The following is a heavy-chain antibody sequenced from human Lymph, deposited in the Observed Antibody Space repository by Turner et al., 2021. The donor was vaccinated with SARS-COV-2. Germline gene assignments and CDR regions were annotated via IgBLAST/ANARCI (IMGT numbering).Heavy chain of an antibody. CDR1: GDSSSNYY. CDR2: IYYSGST. Sequence: QVQLQESGPGLVKPSETLSLTCTVSGDSSSNYYWCWIRQPPGKGLEWIGYIYYSGSTNYTPSLKGRVTISVDTSKNHFSLKLSSVTAADTAVYYCARGFDYWGQGTLVTVSS. CDR3: ARGFDY. J-gene: IGHJ4*02. V-gene: IGHV4-59*01.